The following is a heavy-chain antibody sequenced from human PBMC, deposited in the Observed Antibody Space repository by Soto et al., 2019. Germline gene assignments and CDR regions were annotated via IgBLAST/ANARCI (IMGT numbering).Heavy chain of an antibody. CDR1: GYTFTGYY. CDR3: ARGGHYEKLDYYYYMDV. CDR2: INPNSGGT. D-gene: IGHD3-16*01. Sequence: ASVKVSSKDSGYTFTGYYMHWVRQAPGQRLEWMGWINPNSGGTNYAQKFQGWVTMTRDTSISTAYMELSRLRSDDTAVYYCARGGHYEKLDYYYYMDVWGKGTTVTVSS. J-gene: IGHJ6*03. V-gene: IGHV1-2*04.